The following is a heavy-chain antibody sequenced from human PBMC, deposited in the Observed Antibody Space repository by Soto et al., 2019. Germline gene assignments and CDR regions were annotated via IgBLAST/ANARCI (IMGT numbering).Heavy chain of an antibody. V-gene: IGHV4-31*03. CDR1: GGSIIDSGSFY. J-gene: IGHJ5*02. CDR3: ARGEVVASNWFDP. D-gene: IGHD2-15*01. CDR2: ISYSGST. Sequence: QVQMQESGPGLLKPSQTLYLTCSVSGGSIIDSGSFYWNWIRQHPGKGLEWIGYISYSGSTYYNRSLKSRATISLDTSKNQFSLKLPSVTAADTAIYYSARGEVVASNWFDPWGQGTLVTVSS.